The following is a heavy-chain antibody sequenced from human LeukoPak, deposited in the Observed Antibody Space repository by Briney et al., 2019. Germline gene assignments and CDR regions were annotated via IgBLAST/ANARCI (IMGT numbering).Heavy chain of an antibody. Sequence: ASVKVSCKASGGTFSSYAISWVRQAPGQGLEWMGGIIPIFGTANYAQKFQGRVTITADESTSTAYMELSSLRSEDTAVYYCAREYGSVRYYDFWSGYYSWFDPWGQGTLVTVSS. CDR3: AREYGSVRYYDFWSGYYSWFDP. V-gene: IGHV1-69*13. CDR1: GGTFSSYA. D-gene: IGHD3-3*01. J-gene: IGHJ5*02. CDR2: IIPIFGTA.